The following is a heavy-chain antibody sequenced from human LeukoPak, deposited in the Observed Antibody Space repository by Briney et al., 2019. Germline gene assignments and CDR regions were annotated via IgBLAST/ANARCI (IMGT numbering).Heavy chain of an antibody. V-gene: IGHV4-59*01. Sequence: PSETLSLTCTVSGASISSYYWSWIRQPPGKGLEWIGYIYYSGSTNYNPSLKSRVTISVDTSKNQFSLRLSSVTAADTAVYYCARHRYYYESSGYYYQPWGQGTLVTVSS. CDR2: IYYSGST. CDR3: ARHRYYYESSGYYYQP. D-gene: IGHD3-22*01. J-gene: IGHJ5*02. CDR1: GASISSYY.